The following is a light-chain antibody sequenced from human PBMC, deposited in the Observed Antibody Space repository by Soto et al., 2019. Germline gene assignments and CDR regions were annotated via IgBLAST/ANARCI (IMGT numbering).Light chain of an antibody. J-gene: IGKJ4*01. Sequence: GDRVTMTCRASQSISAWLAWYQQKPGKAPNLLIYDVSTLGSGVPSRFSGSGSGTDFTLTINNLQPDDFATYYCQQYNSDPLTFGGGTKVDIK. CDR1: QSISAW. CDR2: DVS. V-gene: IGKV1-5*01. CDR3: QQYNSDPLT.